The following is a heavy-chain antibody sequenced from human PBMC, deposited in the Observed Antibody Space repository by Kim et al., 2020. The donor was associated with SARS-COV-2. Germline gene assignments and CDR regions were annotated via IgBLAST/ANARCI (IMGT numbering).Heavy chain of an antibody. Sequence: SETLSLTCAVYGGSFSGYYWSWIRQPPGKGLEWIGEINHSGSTNYNPSLKSRVTISVDTSKNQFSLKLSSVTAADTAVYYCARPVRGVTDVWGQGTTVTVSS. CDR1: GGSFSGYY. CDR2: INHSGST. CDR3: ARPVRGVTDV. V-gene: IGHV4-34*01. D-gene: IGHD3-10*01. J-gene: IGHJ6*02.